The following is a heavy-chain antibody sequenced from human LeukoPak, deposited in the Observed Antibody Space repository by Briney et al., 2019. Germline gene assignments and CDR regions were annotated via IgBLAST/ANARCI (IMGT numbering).Heavy chain of an antibody. V-gene: IGHV4-4*07. D-gene: IGHD6-19*01. J-gene: IGHJ1*01. Sequence: PSETLSLTCTVSGGSISSYYWSWIRQPAGKGLEWIGHIYTSGSTDYNPSHTSRVTMSVDTSKNQFSLKLSSVTAADTAVYYCAREDSSGWGYFQHWGQGTLVTVSS. CDR3: AREDSSGWGYFQH. CDR1: GGSISSYY. CDR2: IYTSGST.